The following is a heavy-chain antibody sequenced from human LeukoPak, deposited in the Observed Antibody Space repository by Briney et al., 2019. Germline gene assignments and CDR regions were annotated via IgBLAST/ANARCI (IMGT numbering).Heavy chain of an antibody. Sequence: ASVKVSCKASGGTFSSYAISWVRQAPGRGLEWMGGIIPIFGTANYAQKFQGRVTITADKSTSTAYMELSSLRSDDTAVYYCARGPGGRSGYYYYYYMDVWGKGTTVTVSS. D-gene: IGHD2-15*01. CDR3: ARGPGGRSGYYYYYYMDV. V-gene: IGHV1-69*06. CDR2: IIPIFGTA. J-gene: IGHJ6*03. CDR1: GGTFSSYA.